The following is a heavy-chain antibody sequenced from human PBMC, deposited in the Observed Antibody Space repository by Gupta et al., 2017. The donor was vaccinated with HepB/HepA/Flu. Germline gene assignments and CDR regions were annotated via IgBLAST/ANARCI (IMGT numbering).Heavy chain of an antibody. CDR3: ARVLGYCSSTSCSYCYYYGMDV. Sequence: YSGSTNYNPSLKSRVTISVDTSKNQFSLKLSSVTAADTAVYYCARVLGYCSSTSCSYCYYYGMDVWGQGTTVTVSS. V-gene: IGHV4-59*01. J-gene: IGHJ6*02. CDR2: YSGST. D-gene: IGHD2-2*01.